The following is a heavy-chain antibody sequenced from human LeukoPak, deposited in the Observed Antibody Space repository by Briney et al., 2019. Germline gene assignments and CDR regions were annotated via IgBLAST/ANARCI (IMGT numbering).Heavy chain of an antibody. V-gene: IGHV3-23*01. CDR3: AKDLVWGSGNYYPYYFDY. CDR1: GFTFSSYG. J-gene: IGHJ4*02. Sequence: QSGGSLRLSCAASGFTFSSYGMSWVRQAPGKGLEWVSAISGSGGSTYYADSVKGRFTISRDNSKNTLYLQMNSLRAEDTAVYYCAKDLVWGSGNYYPYYFDYWGQGTLVTVSS. D-gene: IGHD3-22*01. CDR2: ISGSGGST.